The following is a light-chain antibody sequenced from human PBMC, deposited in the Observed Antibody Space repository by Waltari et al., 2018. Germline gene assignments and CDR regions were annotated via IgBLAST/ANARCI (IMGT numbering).Light chain of an antibody. J-gene: IGKJ2*01. V-gene: IGKV3-11*01. CDR2: DTS. Sequence: EIVLTQSPATLSLSPGERATLSCSASESLTSYLAWYQHKPGQAPRLLIYDTSNRATGIPARFSGSGSGADFTLIISSLEPEDFGVYYCQQRSTFGQGTKLEIK. CDR3: QQRST. CDR1: ESLTSY.